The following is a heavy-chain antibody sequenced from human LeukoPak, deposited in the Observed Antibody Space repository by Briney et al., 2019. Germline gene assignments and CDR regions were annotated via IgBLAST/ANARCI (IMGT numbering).Heavy chain of an antibody. Sequence: LSGGSLRLSCAASGFTFSSYGMHWVRQAPGKGLEWVAAISNDGSKRYSVDSVKGRFTISRDNSKNTLDLQMNSLRAEDTALYYCAKAYGDYVHYFDYWGQGALVTVFS. CDR3: AKAYGDYVHYFDY. V-gene: IGHV3-30*18. J-gene: IGHJ4*02. D-gene: IGHD4-17*01. CDR1: GFTFSSYG. CDR2: ISNDGSKR.